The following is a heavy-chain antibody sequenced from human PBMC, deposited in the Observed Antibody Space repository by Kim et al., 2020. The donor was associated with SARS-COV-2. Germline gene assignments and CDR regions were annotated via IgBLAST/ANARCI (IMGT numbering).Heavy chain of an antibody. V-gene: IGHV1-18*04. CDR3: AREPRARRSGARGFDP. CDR2: ISAYNGNT. Sequence: ASVKVSCKASGYTFTSYGISWVRQAPGQGLEWMGWISAYNGNTNYAQKLQGRVTMTTDTSTSTAYMELRSLRSDDTAVYYCAREPRARRSGARGFDPWGQGTLVTVSS. CDR1: GYTFTSYG. D-gene: IGHD1-26*01. J-gene: IGHJ5*02.